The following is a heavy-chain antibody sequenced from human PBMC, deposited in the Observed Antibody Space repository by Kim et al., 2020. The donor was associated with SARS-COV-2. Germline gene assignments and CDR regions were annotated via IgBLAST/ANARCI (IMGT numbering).Heavy chain of an antibody. J-gene: IGHJ4*02. CDR1: GFTFSSYA. CDR2: ISGSGGST. CDR3: AKVNYYDSSGYYSNDY. Sequence: GGSLRLSCAASGFTFSSYAMSWVRQAPGKGLEWVSAISGSGGSTYYADSVKGRFTISRDNSKNTLYLQMNSLRAEDTAVYYCAKVNYYDSSGYYSNDYWGQGTLVTVSS. D-gene: IGHD3-22*01. V-gene: IGHV3-23*01.